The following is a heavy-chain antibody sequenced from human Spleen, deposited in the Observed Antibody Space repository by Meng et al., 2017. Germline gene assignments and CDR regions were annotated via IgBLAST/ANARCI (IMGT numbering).Heavy chain of an antibody. D-gene: IGHD6-19*01. J-gene: IGHJ6*02. CDR3: AKARRSSGWTENYYGMDV. V-gene: IGHV3-23*01. Sequence: GESLKISCRASGFTFARNAMSWVRQAPGRGLEWVSAIGNSDETYYAESVKGRFTISRDNSKNTLYLQMDSLRAEDTALYHCAKARRSSGWTENYYGMDVWGQGTTVTVSS. CDR2: IGNSDET. CDR1: GFTFARNA.